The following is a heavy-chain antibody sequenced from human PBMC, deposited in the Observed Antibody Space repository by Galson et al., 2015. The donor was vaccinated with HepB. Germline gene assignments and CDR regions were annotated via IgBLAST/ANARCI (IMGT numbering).Heavy chain of an antibody. V-gene: IGHV3-48*01. CDR2: ISSSSSTI. CDR1: GFTFSRCS. J-gene: IGHJ3*02. Sequence: SLRLSCAASGFTFSRCSMNWVRQAPGKGLEWVSSISSSSSTIYYADSVKGRFTISRDNSKNTLYLQMNSLRTEDTAMYYCARAGLWFGDLGAFDIWGQGTMVTVSS. CDR3: ARAGLWFGDLGAFDI. D-gene: IGHD3-10*01.